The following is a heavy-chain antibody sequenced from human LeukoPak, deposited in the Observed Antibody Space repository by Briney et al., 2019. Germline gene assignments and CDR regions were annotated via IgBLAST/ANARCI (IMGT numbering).Heavy chain of an antibody. CDR2: ISNSGSTI. J-gene: IGHJ4*02. Sequence: TGGSLRLSCAASGFTFSNYEMNWVRQAPGKGLEWVSYISNSGSTIYYADSVKGRFTISRDNAKNSLYLQMNSLRAEDTALYYCARDSYSGSYSYFDYWGQGTLVTVSS. V-gene: IGHV3-48*03. CDR1: GFTFSNYE. CDR3: ARDSYSGSYSYFDY. D-gene: IGHD1-26*01.